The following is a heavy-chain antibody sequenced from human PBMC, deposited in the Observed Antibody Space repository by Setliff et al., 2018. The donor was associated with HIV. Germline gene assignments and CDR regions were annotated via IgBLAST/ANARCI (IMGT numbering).Heavy chain of an antibody. CDR3: AKLEGMTSTQTPWDYFDF. D-gene: IGHD1-20*01. V-gene: IGHV3-23*01. CDR2: ISNTGGSA. J-gene: IGHJ4*02. Sequence: GSLRLSCAASGFTFSSYTMSWVRQAPGKGRECVSLISNTGGSAFYPDSVKGRFSITIYNSKNTLYLQMNSLRAEDTAVYYCAKLEGMTSTQTPWDYFDFWGQGALVTVSS. CDR1: GFTFSSYT.